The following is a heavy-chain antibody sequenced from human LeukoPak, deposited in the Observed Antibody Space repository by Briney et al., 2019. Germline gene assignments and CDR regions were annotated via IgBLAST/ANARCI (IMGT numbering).Heavy chain of an antibody. J-gene: IGHJ4*02. V-gene: IGHV1-18*04. CDR2: ISAYNGNT. CDR3: ARDFYGDYGPDHFDY. D-gene: IGHD4-17*01. Sequence: ASVKVSCKASGYTFTSYGISWVRQAPGQGLEWMGWISAYNGNTNYAQKLQGRVTMTTDTSTSTAYMELRSLRSDDTAVYYCARDFYGDYGPDHFDYWGQGTLVTVSS. CDR1: GYTFTSYG.